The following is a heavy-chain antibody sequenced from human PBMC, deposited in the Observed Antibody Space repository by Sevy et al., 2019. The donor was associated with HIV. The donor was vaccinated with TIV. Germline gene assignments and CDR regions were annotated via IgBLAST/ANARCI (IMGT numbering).Heavy chain of an antibody. CDR3: AREPDFFDKSGYYWDY. V-gene: IGHV4-61*01. J-gene: IGHJ4*02. CDR2: VYHTGST. D-gene: IGHD3-22*01. Sequence: SETLSLTCAVSGVSVSSDTYYWIWIRQPPGKGLEWIGYVYHTGSTNYSPSFKSRVTTSVDTSKYQFSLRLFSVAAADTAVYYCAREPDFFDKSGYYWDYWGQGALVTVSS. CDR1: GVSVSSDTYY.